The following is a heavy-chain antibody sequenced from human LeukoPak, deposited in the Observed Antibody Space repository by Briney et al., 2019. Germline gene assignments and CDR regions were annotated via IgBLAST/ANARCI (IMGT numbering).Heavy chain of an antibody. CDR2: INSDGSTT. CDR1: GLTASSHW. J-gene: IGHJ4*02. CDR3: ARLATYYDPFDS. V-gene: IGHV3-74*01. Sequence: GGSLRLSCAASGLTASSHWIHWVRHAPGKGLVWVSRINSDGSTTSYADSVKGRFTISRDNAKNTVYLQMDSLRAEDTAVYYCARLATYYDPFDSWGQGTLVTVSS. D-gene: IGHD3-16*01.